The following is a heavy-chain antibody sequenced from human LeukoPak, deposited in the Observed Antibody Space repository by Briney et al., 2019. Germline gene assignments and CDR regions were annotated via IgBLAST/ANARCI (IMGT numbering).Heavy chain of an antibody. CDR1: GFTFDDYA. Sequence: PVRSLRLSCAASGFTFDDYAMHWVRQAPGKGLEWVSGISWNSGSIGYADSVKGRFTISRDNAKNSLYLQMNSLRAEDTALYYCAKDITMVRDQGGMDVWGQGTTVTVSS. D-gene: IGHD3-10*01. CDR2: ISWNSGSI. CDR3: AKDITMVRDQGGMDV. V-gene: IGHV3-9*01. J-gene: IGHJ6*01.